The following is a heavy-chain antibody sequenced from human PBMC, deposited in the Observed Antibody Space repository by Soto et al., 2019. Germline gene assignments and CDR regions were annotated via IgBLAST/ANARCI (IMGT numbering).Heavy chain of an antibody. CDR1: GFIFSDFG. D-gene: IGHD3-22*01. Sequence: XGSLILSCAASGFIFSDFGMHWVRQAPGKGLDWLAIISSDGSNTLYADSVKGRFTISRDNSKNTLYLQMNSLRAEDTAVYYCAKDPGKYYYDTSGILPHDYWGQGTLVTVSS. CDR3: AKDPGKYYYDTSGILPHDY. J-gene: IGHJ4*02. CDR2: ISSDGSNT. V-gene: IGHV3-30*18.